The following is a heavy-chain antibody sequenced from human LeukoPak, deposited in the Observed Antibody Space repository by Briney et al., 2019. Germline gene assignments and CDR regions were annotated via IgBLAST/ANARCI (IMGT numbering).Heavy chain of an antibody. V-gene: IGHV4-59*08. CDR1: GGSISPYY. CDR2: IYYSGST. J-gene: IGHJ6*02. CDR3: TRQTYYYYGMDV. Sequence: KSSDTLSLTCSVSGGSISPYYWSWLRQPTGKGLEWIGFIYYSGSTSYNPSLKSRVTISVDTSKNQFSLNLTSVTAADTAVYYCTRQTYYYYGMDVWGQGTTVTVSS.